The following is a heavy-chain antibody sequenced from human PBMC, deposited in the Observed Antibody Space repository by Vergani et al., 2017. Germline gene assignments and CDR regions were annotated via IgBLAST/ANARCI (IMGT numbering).Heavy chain of an antibody. J-gene: IGHJ4*02. CDR3: ARIQKPHTYYYDSSGYYYFDY. CDR1: GGSISSGGYY. D-gene: IGHD3-22*01. V-gene: IGHV4-31*03. Sequence: QVQLPESGPGLVKPSQTLSLTCTVSGGSISSGGYYWSWIRQHPGKGLEWIGYIYYSGSTNYNPSLKSRVTISVDTSKNQFSLKLSPVTAADTAVYYCARIQKPHTYYYDSSGYYYFDYWGQGTLVTVSS. CDR2: IYYSGST.